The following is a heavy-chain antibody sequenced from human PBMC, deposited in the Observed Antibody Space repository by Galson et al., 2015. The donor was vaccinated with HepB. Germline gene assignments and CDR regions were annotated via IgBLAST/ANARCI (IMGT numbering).Heavy chain of an antibody. D-gene: IGHD2-15*01. CDR3: ARRLVTLVVAATGWFDP. CDR1: GGSISSSSYY. V-gene: IGHV4-39*01. J-gene: IGHJ5*02. Sequence: ETLSLTCTVSGGSISSSSYYWGWIRQPPGKGLEWIGSIYYSGSTYYNPSLKSRVTISVDTSKNQFSLKLSSVTAADTAVYYCARRLVTLVVAATGWFDPWGQGTLVTVSS. CDR2: IYYSGST.